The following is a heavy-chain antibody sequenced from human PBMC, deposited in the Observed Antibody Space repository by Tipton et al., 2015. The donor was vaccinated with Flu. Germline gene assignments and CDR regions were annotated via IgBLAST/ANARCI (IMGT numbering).Heavy chain of an antibody. CDR3: ATLQAPPGPPS. V-gene: IGHV4-59*12. Sequence: TLSLTCTVSGGSFSNYYWNWIRQPPERGLEWIGYIFYTGDASYNPSLKSRVTISTETSKNQFSLKLTSVTAADTSVYYCATLQAPPGPPSWGQGTLVTVSS. CDR2: IFYTGDA. CDR1: GGSFSNYY. J-gene: IGHJ5*02. D-gene: IGHD6-13*01.